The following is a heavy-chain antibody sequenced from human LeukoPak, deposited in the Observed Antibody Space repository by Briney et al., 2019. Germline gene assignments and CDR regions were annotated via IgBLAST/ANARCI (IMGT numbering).Heavy chain of an antibody. D-gene: IGHD3-10*02. CDR1: GFTFSNSG. CDR3: AREISMFVNAFDL. CDR2: IWYDGSNE. J-gene: IGHJ3*01. V-gene: IGHV3-33*01. Sequence: RGSLRLSCAASGFTFSNSGMHWVRQAPGKGLEWVAVIWYDGSNEYYADAVKGRFIISRDNSKNTVHLQMHSLRVEDTSVYYCAREISMFVNAFDLWGQGTLVAVSS.